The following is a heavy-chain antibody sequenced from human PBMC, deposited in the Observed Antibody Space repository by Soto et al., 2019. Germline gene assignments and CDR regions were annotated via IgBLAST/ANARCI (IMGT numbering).Heavy chain of an antibody. V-gene: IGHV4-39*01. CDR2: IHYSGYT. CDR3: GRLVDDSSGYRPG. CDR1: GGSISSSSYY. Sequence: QLQLQESGPGLVKPSETLSLTCTVSGGSISSSSYYWGWIRQPPGKGLEWIGSIHYSGYTYYNPSLKSRVTISVDTSKNQFSLKLSSVTAADTAVYYCGRLVDDSSGYRPGWGQGTLVTVSS. J-gene: IGHJ4*02. D-gene: IGHD3-22*01.